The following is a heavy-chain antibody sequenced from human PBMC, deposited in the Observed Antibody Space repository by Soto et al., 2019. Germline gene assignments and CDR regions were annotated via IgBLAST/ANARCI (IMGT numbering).Heavy chain of an antibody. CDR3: ARDSGYGSGSYYNLNGMDV. CDR2: ISSSSSYI. D-gene: IGHD3-10*01. CDR1: GFTFSSYI. V-gene: IGHV3-21*01. J-gene: IGHJ6*02. Sequence: GGSLRLSCAASGFTFSSYIMNWVRQAPGKGLEWVSSISSSSSYIYYADSVQGRFTISRDNAKNSLYLQMNSLRAEDTAVYYCARDSGYGSGSYYNLNGMDVWGQGTTVTVSS.